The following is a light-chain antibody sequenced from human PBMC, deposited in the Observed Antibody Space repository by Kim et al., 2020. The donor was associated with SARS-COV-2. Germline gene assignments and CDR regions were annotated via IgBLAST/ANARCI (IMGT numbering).Light chain of an antibody. CDR1: KLGNKY. CDR2: QDS. Sequence: ELTQPPSVSVSPGQTASITCSGDKLGNKYACWYQQKPGQSPVLVIYQDSKRPSGIPERFSGSNSGNTATLTISGTQAMDEADYYCQAWDSSIVVFGGGTQLTVL. V-gene: IGLV3-1*01. J-gene: IGLJ2*01. CDR3: QAWDSSIVV.